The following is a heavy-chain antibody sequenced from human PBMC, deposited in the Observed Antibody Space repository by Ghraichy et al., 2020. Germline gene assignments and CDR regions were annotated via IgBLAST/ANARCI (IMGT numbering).Heavy chain of an antibody. CDR3: ARGPGYSYGYDY. V-gene: IGHV1-8*01. J-gene: IGHJ4*02. Sequence: ASVKVSCKASGYTFTSYDINWVRQATGQGLEWMGWMNPNSGNTGYAQKFQGRVTMTRNTSISTAYMELSSLRSEDTAVYYCARGPGYSYGYDYWGQGTLVTVSS. D-gene: IGHD5-18*01. CDR2: MNPNSGNT. CDR1: GYTFTSYD.